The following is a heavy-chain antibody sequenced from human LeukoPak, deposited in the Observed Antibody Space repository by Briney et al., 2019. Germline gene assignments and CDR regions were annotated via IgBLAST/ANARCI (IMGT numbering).Heavy chain of an antibody. CDR2: ISWNSGSI. Sequence: GRSLRLSCAASGFTFDDYAMHWVPQAPGKGLEWVSGISWNSGSIGYADSVKGRFTISRDNAKNSLYLQMNSLRAEDMALYYCAKDSSGLRDAFDIWGQGTMVTVSS. J-gene: IGHJ3*02. V-gene: IGHV3-9*03. CDR1: GFTFDDYA. CDR3: AKDSSGLRDAFDI. D-gene: IGHD3-22*01.